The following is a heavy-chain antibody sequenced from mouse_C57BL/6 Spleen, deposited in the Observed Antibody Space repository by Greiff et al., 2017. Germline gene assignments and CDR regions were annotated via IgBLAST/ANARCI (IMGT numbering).Heavy chain of an antibody. CDR3: AREDGYENYFDY. V-gene: IGHV3-6*01. D-gene: IGHD2-2*01. Sequence: EVKLVESGPGLVKPSQSLSLTCSVTGYSITSGYYWNWIRQFPGNKLEWMGYISYDGSNNYNPSLKNRISITRDTSKNQFFLKLNSVTTEDTATYYCAREDGYENYFDYWGQGTTLTASS. J-gene: IGHJ2*01. CDR1: GYSITSGYY. CDR2: ISYDGSN.